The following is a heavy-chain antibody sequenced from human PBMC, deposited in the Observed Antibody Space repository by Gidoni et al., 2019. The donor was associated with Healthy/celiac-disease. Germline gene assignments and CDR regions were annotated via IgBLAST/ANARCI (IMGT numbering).Heavy chain of an antibody. D-gene: IGHD1-7*01. J-gene: IGHJ4*02. CDR3: AKDNWNYVSYFDY. CDR2: ISGSGGST. V-gene: IGHV3-23*01. CDR1: GLTFSSYA. Sequence: VQLLESGGGLVQPGGSLRLSCAASGLTFSSYAMSWVRQAPGKGLEWVSAISGSGGSTYYADSVKGRFTIARDNSKNTLYLKMNSLRAEDTDVYYCAKDNWNYVSYFDYWGQGTLVTVAS.